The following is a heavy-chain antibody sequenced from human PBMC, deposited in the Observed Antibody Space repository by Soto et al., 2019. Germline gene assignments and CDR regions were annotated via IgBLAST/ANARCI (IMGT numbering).Heavy chain of an antibody. V-gene: IGHV1-2*02. CDR2: INPNSGGT. Sequence: ASVKVSCEASGYTVTGYYLHWVRQAPGQGLEWMGWINPNSGGTKYPQKYQGRVTMTSDTSIRTVYMWLTGLKSDDTAVYFCARDLAKGGVSAGFDYCAHGTQVTVSS. CDR3: ARDLAKGGVSAGFDY. J-gene: IGHJ4*01. CDR1: GYTVTGYY. D-gene: IGHD2-8*01.